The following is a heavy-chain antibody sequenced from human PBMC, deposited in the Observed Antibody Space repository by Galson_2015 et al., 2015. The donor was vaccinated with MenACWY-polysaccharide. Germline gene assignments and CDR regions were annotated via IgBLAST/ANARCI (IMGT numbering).Heavy chain of an antibody. J-gene: IGHJ4*02. D-gene: IGHD6-19*01. V-gene: IGHV1-8*01. CDR1: GYTFTTIA. CDR3: ARGGRRGVWYEGDY. CDR2: MSPTSGNT. Sequence: SVKVSCKGSGYTFTTIAINWVRQAPGQGLEWMAWMSPTSGNTGSAQKFQGRVTMTWNTSISTAYMELSSLRSEDTAVYYCARGGRRGVWYEGDYWGRGTLVTVSS.